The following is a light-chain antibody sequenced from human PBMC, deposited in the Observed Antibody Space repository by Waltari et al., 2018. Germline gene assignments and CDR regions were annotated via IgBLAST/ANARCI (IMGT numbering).Light chain of an antibody. CDR1: SRDIGAYYY. CDR3: MSYTTSTTVI. J-gene: IGLJ2*01. CDR2: DVN. V-gene: IGLV2-14*03. Sequence: QSALTPPASVSGSPGQSITISCTGTSRDIGAYYYFSWYQQCPGKAPELIIYDVNSRPSGVSSRFSGSKSGTTASLTISGLQFEDEADYYCMSYTTSTTVIFGGGTKLTVL.